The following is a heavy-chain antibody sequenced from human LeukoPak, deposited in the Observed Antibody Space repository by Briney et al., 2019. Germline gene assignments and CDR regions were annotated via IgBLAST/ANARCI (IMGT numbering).Heavy chain of an antibody. CDR1: GGTFSSYA. Sequence: VASVKVSCKASGGTFSSYAISWVRQAPGQGLEWMGRIIPILGIANYAQKFQGRVTITADKSTSTAYMELSSLRSEDTAVYYCARDQGSYPLDYWGQGTLVTVSS. CDR3: ARDQGSYPLDY. V-gene: IGHV1-69*04. CDR2: IIPILGIA. D-gene: IGHD1-26*01. J-gene: IGHJ4*02.